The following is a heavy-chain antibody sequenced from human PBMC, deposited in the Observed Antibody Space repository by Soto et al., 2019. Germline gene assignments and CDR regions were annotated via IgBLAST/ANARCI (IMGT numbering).Heavy chain of an antibody. CDR2: IYYSGST. D-gene: IGHD4-17*01. CDR3: SRDGYGDYRRYYYGMDV. Sequence: SETLSLTCTVSGGSISSYYWSWIRQPPGKGLEWIGYIYYSGSTNYNPSLKSRVTISVDTSKNQFSLKLSSVTAADTALFYCSRDGYGDYRRYYYGMDVWGQGTTVTVSS. J-gene: IGHJ6*02. V-gene: IGHV4-59*01. CDR1: GGSISSYY.